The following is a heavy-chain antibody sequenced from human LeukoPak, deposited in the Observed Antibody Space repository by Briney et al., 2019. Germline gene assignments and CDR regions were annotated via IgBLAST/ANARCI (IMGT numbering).Heavy chain of an antibody. CDR3: TKRPSDYGDYVSYFDY. CDR2: ISDDGRRK. CDR1: GFSFISYG. Sequence: GGSLRLSCAASGFSFISYGMHWVRQAPGKGLEWVGVISDDGRRKDYADSVKGRFTISRDNSKDTLYLQMNSLRAEDTAVYYCTKRPSDYGDYVSYFDYWGQGTLVTVSS. V-gene: IGHV3-30*18. J-gene: IGHJ4*02. D-gene: IGHD4-17*01.